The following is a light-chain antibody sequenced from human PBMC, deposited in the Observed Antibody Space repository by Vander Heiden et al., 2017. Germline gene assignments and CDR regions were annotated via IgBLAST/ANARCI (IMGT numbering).Light chain of an antibody. CDR1: ALPKQY. Sequence: SYELTQPPSVSVSPGQTARITCSGDALPKQYAYWYQQKPGQAPVLVIYKDTERPSGIPERFSGSSSGTKVTLTISGVQSEDEADYYCQSADSSGARGVFGGGTKLTVL. J-gene: IGLJ3*02. CDR3: QSADSSGARGV. V-gene: IGLV3-25*03. CDR2: KDT.